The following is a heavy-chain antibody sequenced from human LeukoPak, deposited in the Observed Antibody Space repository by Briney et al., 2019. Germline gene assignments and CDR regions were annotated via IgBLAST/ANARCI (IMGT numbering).Heavy chain of an antibody. J-gene: IGHJ5*02. V-gene: IGHV1-18*01. CDR2: ISAYNGNT. CDR3: ARESSQGYCSGGSCPNWFDP. Sequence: GASVTVSCKASGYTFTSYGISWVRQAPGQGLEWMGWISAYNGNTNYAQKLQGRVTMTTDTSTSTAYMELRSLRSDDTAVYYCARESSQGYCSGGSCPNWFDPWGQGTLVTVSS. CDR1: GYTFTSYG. D-gene: IGHD2-15*01.